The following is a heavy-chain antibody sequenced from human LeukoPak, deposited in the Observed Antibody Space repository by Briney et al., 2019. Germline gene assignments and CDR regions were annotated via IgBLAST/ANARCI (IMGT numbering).Heavy chain of an antibody. CDR2: IYPGDSDT. CDR3: AGGYCSGGSCYWFDP. J-gene: IGHJ5*02. V-gene: IGHV5-51*01. D-gene: IGHD2-15*01. Sequence: GGSLKISCKGSGYSFTSYWIGWVRQMPGKGPEWMGIIYPGDSDTRYSPSFQGQVTISADKSISTAYLQWSSLKASDTAMYYCAGGYCSGGSCYWFDPWGQGTLATVSS. CDR1: GYSFTSYW.